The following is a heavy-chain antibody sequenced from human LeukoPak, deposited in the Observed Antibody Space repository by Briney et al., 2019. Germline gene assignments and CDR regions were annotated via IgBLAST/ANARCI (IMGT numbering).Heavy chain of an antibody. CDR3: ARDIEAAGLFLDY. J-gene: IGHJ4*02. V-gene: IGHV3-7*01. CDR2: LKYDGSEK. D-gene: IGHD6-13*01. CDR1: GFTFSSYW. Sequence: SGGSLRLSCAASGFTFSSYWMSWVRQAPGKGLEWEANLKYDGSEKYYVDSVKGRFTIPRDNAKNPLYLQSNSPRAEDKAVYYCARDIEAAGLFLDYWGQGALVTVSS.